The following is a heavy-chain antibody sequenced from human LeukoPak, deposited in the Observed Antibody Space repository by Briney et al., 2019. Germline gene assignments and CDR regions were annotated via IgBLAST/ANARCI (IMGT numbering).Heavy chain of an antibody. J-gene: IGHJ4*02. CDR2: MNPNSGNT. D-gene: IGHD6-19*01. V-gene: IGHV1-8*01. Sequence: GASVKVSCKASGYTFTSYDSNWVGQATGQGLEWMGWMNPNSGNTGYAQKFQGRVTMTRNTSISTAYMELSSLRSEDTAVYYCARGPSTYSSGGNLDYWGQGTLVTVSS. CDR3: ARGPSTYSSGGNLDY. CDR1: GYTFTSYD.